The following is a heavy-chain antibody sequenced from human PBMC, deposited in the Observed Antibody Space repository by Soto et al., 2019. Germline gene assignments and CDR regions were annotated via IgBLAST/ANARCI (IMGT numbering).Heavy chain of an antibody. CDR3: ARGQRTDYYGMDV. D-gene: IGHD1-1*01. CDR1: GFTFSNYV. CDR2: ISTNGDSA. Sequence: EVQLVESGEGLVQPGGFLRLSCAASGFTFSNYVIHWVRQAPGKGLEYVSAISTNGDSAYYADSVKGRFNISRDNSKNTVYLQMCRLRAEDMAVYYCARGQRTDYYGMDVWGRGTTVTVSS. J-gene: IGHJ6*02. V-gene: IGHV3-64*02.